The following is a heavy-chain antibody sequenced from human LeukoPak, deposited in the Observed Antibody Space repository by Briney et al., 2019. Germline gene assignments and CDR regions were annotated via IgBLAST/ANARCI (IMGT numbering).Heavy chain of an antibody. CDR3: ASPAYYDSSGYPYYFDY. CDR1: GGSISSSSYY. J-gene: IGHJ4*02. D-gene: IGHD3-22*01. Sequence: SETLSLTCTVSGGSISSSSYYWGWIRQPPGKGLERIGSIYYSGSTYYNPSLKSRVTISVDTSKNQFSLKLSSVTAADTAVYYCASPAYYDSSGYPYYFDYWGQGTLVTVSS. V-gene: IGHV4-39*07. CDR2: IYYSGST.